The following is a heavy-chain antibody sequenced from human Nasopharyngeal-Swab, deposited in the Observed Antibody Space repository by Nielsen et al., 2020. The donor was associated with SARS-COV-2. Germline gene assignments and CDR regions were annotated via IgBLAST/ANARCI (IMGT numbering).Heavy chain of an antibody. CDR3: ARSKSSGYNWNYSAY. CDR1: GYTFTSYA. J-gene: IGHJ4*02. V-gene: IGHV1-3*01. CDR2: INAGNGNT. D-gene: IGHD1-7*01. Sequence: ASVKVSCKASGYTFTSYAMHWVRQAPGQRLEWMGWINAGNGNTKYSQKFQGRVTITRDTSASTAYMELSSLRSDDTAVYYCARSKSSGYNWNYSAYWGQGTLVTVSS.